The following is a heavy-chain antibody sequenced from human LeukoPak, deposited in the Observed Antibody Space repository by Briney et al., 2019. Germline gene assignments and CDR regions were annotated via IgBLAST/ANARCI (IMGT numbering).Heavy chain of an antibody. CDR2: ISAYNGNT. D-gene: IGHD1-1*01. CDR3: ARVSLGAARTSYYYYYMDV. J-gene: IGHJ6*03. V-gene: IGHV1-18*04. CDR1: GYTFTGYY. Sequence: ASVKVSCKASGYTFTGYYMHWVRQAPGQGLEWMGWISAYNGNTNYAQKLQGRVTMTTDTSTSTAYMELRSLRSDDTAVYYCARVSLGAARTSYYYYYMDVWGKGTTVTVSS.